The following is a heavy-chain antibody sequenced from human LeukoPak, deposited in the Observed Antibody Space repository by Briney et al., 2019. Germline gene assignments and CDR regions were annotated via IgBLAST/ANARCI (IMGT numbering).Heavy chain of an antibody. CDR2: ISADNGNT. D-gene: IGHD2-21*01. Sequence: ASVKVSCKASGYTFTSYGISWVRQAPGQGLEWMGWISADNGNTNYAQKLQGRVTTTTDTSTSTAYMELRSLRSDDTAVYFCARCSGGDCYRPLDFWGQGTLVTVSS. CDR3: ARCSGGDCYRPLDF. V-gene: IGHV1-18*01. J-gene: IGHJ4*02. CDR1: GYTFTSYG.